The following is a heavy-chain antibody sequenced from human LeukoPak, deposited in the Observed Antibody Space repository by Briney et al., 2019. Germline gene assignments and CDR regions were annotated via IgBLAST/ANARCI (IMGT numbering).Heavy chain of an antibody. CDR1: NGSFSLYY. CDR3: ARGPPNGYSYGPFEY. V-gene: IGHV4-34*01. D-gene: IGHD5-18*01. J-gene: IGHJ4*02. Sequence: PSETLPLTCAVSNGSFSLYYWAWIRQPPGKGLEWIGEIDHSGDTNYNPSLQSRLTMSVDTSKKQFSLRVNSVTAADTAVYFCARGPPNGYSYGPFEYWGQGVLVTVSS. CDR2: IDHSGDT.